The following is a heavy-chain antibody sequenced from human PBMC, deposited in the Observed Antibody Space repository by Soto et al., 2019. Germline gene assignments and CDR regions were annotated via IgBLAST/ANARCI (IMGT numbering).Heavy chain of an antibody. Sequence: GGSLRLSCAASGFTFSSYWMSWVRQAPGKGLEWVANIKQDGSEKYYVDSVKGRFTTSRDNAKNSLYLQMNSLRAEDTAVYYCARDPWSIAVAGEFYFDYWGQGTLVTVSS. V-gene: IGHV3-7*01. CDR3: ARDPWSIAVAGEFYFDY. J-gene: IGHJ4*02. CDR1: GFTFSSYW. CDR2: IKQDGSEK. D-gene: IGHD6-19*01.